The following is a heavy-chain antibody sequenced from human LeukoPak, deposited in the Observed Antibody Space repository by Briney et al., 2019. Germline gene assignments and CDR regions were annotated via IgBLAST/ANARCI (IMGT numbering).Heavy chain of an antibody. CDR2: IWYDGSNK. CDR3: ARDEMGYSYPTYPYY. V-gene: IGHV3-33*08. D-gene: IGHD5-18*01. Sequence: PGGSLRLSCAASGFSLTSNGMHWVRQAPGKGLEWVAVIWYDGSNKYYADSVKGRFTISRDNSKNTLYLQMNSLRAEDTAVYYCARDEMGYSYPTYPYYWGQGTLVTVSS. J-gene: IGHJ4*02. CDR1: GFSLTSNG.